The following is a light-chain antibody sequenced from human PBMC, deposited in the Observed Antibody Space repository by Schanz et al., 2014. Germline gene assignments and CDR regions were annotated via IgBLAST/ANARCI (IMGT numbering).Light chain of an antibody. CDR3: LQDYNYPPT. Sequence: DIQMTQSPSTLSASVGDRVTITCRASQSISTLLAWYQQKPGKAPKLLIYDASSLESGVPSRFSGSGSGTEFTLTISSLQPEDFATYFCLQDYNYPPTFGQGTKVEIK. V-gene: IGKV1-5*01. J-gene: IGKJ1*01. CDR2: DAS. CDR1: QSISTL.